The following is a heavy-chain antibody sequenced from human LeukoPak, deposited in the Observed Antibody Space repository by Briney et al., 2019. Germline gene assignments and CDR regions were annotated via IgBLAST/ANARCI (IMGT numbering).Heavy chain of an antibody. D-gene: IGHD6-6*01. Sequence: ASVKVSCKASGYTFTGYYMHWVRQAPGQGLEWMGWINPNSGGTNYAQKFQGRVTMTRDTSISTAYMELSRLRSDDTAVYYCARDSDSSSSHYYYYYMDVWGKGTTVTVSS. CDR1: GYTFTGYY. J-gene: IGHJ6*03. CDR2: INPNSGGT. CDR3: ARDSDSSSSHYYYYYMDV. V-gene: IGHV1-2*02.